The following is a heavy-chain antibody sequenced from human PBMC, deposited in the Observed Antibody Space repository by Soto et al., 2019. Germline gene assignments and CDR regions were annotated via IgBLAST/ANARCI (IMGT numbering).Heavy chain of an antibody. CDR3: AKDGSWNDGLFDY. V-gene: IGHV3-30*18. CDR2: ISYDGSNK. CDR1: GFTFSSYG. J-gene: IGHJ4*02. Sequence: QVQLVESGGGVVQPGRSLRLSCAASGFTFSSYGMHWVRQAPGKGLEWVAVISYDGSNKYYADSVKGRFTISRDNSKNTLYLQMNSLRAEDTAVYYCAKDGSWNDGLFDYWGQGTLVTVSS. D-gene: IGHD1-1*01.